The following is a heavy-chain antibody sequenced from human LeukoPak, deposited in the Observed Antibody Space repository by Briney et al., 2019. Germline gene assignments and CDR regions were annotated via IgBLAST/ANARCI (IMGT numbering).Heavy chain of an antibody. J-gene: IGHJ4*02. CDR2: IYHSGST. CDR1: GGSINDYS. V-gene: IGHV4-30-2*01. D-gene: IGHD3-22*01. CDR3: ASHDSSGYYGLDY. Sequence: SETLSLTCSVSGGSINDYSWSWIRQPPGKGLEWIGYIYHSGSTYYNPSLKSRVTISVDRSKNQFSLKLSSVTAADTAVYYCASHDSSGYYGLDYWGQGTLVTVSS.